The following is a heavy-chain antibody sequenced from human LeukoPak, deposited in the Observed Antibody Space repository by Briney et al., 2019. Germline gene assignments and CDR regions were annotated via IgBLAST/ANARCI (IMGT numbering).Heavy chain of an antibody. V-gene: IGHV1-69-2*01. D-gene: IGHD3-10*01. Sequence: ASVKVSCKSSGYTFSDYYIHCVRQAPGGGRQWLGRVYPEDAKAVYSENLQGRVTITADSFSDSTYMFLSSLTSEDTAFYYCATSGRSSLAFDVWGQGTVVTVSS. CDR2: VYPEDAKA. CDR3: ATSGRSSLAFDV. CDR1: GYTFSDYY. J-gene: IGHJ3*01.